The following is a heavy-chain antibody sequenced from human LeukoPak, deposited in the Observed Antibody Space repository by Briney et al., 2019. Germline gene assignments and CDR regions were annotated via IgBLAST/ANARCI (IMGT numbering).Heavy chain of an antibody. CDR3: ARGRGMVRGPKGGLGKFDP. CDR2: ISAYNGNT. J-gene: IGHJ5*02. Sequence: ASVKVSCKASGYTFTSYGISWVRQAPGQGLEWMGWISAYNGNTNYAQKFQGRVTMTRNTSISTAYMELSGLRSEDTAVYYCARGRGMVRGPKGGLGKFDPWGQGTLVTVSS. CDR1: GYTFTSYG. D-gene: IGHD3-10*01. V-gene: IGHV1-18*01.